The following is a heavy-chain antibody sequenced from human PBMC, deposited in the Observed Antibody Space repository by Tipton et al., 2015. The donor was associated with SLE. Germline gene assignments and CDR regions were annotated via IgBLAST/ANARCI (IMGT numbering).Heavy chain of an antibody. D-gene: IGHD3-3*01. CDR3: ARSERFLEWLLTY. J-gene: IGHJ4*02. CDR1: GGSFSGYY. Sequence: TLSLTCAVYGGSFSGYYWSWIRQPPGKGLEWIGEISHRGSTNYNPSLKSRVTISVDTSKNQFSLKLSSVTAADTAVYYCARSERFLEWLLTYWGQGTRVSVSS. CDR2: ISHRGST. V-gene: IGHV4-34*01.